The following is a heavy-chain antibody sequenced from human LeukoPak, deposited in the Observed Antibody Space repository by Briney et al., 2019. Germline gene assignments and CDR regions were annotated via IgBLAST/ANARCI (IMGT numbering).Heavy chain of an antibody. CDR1: GLTFSRFD. J-gene: IGHJ4*02. CDR3: ARTRTLPEARGLQMRYFDY. D-gene: IGHD3-10*01. CDR2: IGTRADT. Sequence: GGSLRLSCAASGLTFSRFDMHWVRQVAGRGLEWVSSIGTRADTFYPDSVRGRFTISRDNAKNSFYLQMNNLRVDDTAVYYCARTRTLPEARGLQMRYFDYWGQGTLVTVSS. V-gene: IGHV3-13*01.